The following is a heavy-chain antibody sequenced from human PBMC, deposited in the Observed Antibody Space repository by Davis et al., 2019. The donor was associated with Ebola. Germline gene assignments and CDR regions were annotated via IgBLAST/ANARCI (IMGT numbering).Heavy chain of an antibody. D-gene: IGHD3-16*01. Sequence: MPSETLSLTCTVSGGSISSGGYYWSWIRQHPGKGLEWIGYIYYSGSTYYNPSLKSRVTISVDTSKNQFSLKLSSVTAADTAVYYCARDLSYVEQWLWFDPWGQGTLVTVSS. CDR3: ARDLSYVEQWLWFDP. V-gene: IGHV4-31*03. CDR1: GGSISSGGYY. J-gene: IGHJ5*02. CDR2: IYYSGST.